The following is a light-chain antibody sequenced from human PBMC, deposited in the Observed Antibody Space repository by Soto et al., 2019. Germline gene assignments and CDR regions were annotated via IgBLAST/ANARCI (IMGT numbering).Light chain of an antibody. Sequence: QSVLTQPASVSGSPGQSITISCTGTIIDLGNYNLVSWYQQHPGKAPKLMIFEVSKRPSGVSDRFSGSKSGNTASLTISGLQAEDEADYYCCSYGGYANVVFGGGTQLTVL. CDR3: CSYGGYANVV. CDR2: EVS. V-gene: IGLV2-23*02. CDR1: IIDLGNYNL. J-gene: IGLJ2*01.